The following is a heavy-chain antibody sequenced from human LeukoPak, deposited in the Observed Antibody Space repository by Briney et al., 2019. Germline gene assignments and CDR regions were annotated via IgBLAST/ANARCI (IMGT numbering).Heavy chain of an antibody. CDR1: GGTFSSYA. D-gene: IGHD4-17*01. Sequence: ASVKVSCKASGGTFSSYASSWVRQAPGQGLEWMGGIIPIFGTANYAQKFQGRVTITADESTSTAYMELSSLRSEDTAVYYCAKKTDYDLEFDYWGQGTLVTVSS. V-gene: IGHV1-69*01. J-gene: IGHJ4*02. CDR3: AKKTDYDLEFDY. CDR2: IIPIFGTA.